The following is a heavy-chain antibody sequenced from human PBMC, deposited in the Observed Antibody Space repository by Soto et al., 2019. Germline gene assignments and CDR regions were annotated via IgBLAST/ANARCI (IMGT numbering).Heavy chain of an antibody. Sequence: VQLLESGGDLVQPGGSLRLVCAASGFTFSNSGMRWVRQAPGQGLEWVSSIGPSGNTYYSDAVKGRFTISRDISKNTLFVQMDSLRDEDTATYYSAKLLHNSYSNVMDVWGQGTTVTVSS. CDR1: GFTFSNSG. V-gene: IGHV3-23*01. J-gene: IGHJ6*02. CDR2: SIGPSGNT. CDR3: AKLLHNSYSNVMDV. D-gene: IGHD4-4*01.